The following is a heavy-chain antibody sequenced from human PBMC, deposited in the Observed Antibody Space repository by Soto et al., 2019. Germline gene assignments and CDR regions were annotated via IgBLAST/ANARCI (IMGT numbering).Heavy chain of an antibody. D-gene: IGHD5-12*01. J-gene: IGHJ4*02. V-gene: IGHV3-21*01. CDR3: ARGYERGDF. CDR1: GFTFSDYI. Sequence: EVQLVESGGGVVKPGESLRLSCVASGFTFSDYIMNWVRQAPGKGLEWVSSVSSSSSSIYYADSVKGRFTISRDNAKNSLYLQMNSLRVEDTAVYYCARGYERGDFWGQGTLVTVSS. CDR2: VSSSSSSI.